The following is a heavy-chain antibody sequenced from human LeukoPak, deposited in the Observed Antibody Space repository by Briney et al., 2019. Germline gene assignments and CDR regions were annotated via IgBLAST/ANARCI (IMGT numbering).Heavy chain of an antibody. V-gene: IGHV3-23*01. Sequence: GSLRLSCAASGFTFTSYAMAWVRQAPGKGLDWVSSISSSGANTYSADSVRGRFTISRDSSKNTLYLQMNSLRAEDTAVYYCARRFDLWGQGTLVTVSS. J-gene: IGHJ4*02. CDR3: ARRFDL. CDR2: ISSSGANT. CDR1: GFTFTSYA.